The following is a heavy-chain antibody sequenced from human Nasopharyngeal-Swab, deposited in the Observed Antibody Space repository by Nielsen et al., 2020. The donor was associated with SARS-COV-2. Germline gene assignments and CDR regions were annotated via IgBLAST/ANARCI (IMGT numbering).Heavy chain of an antibody. CDR1: GYTFTGYY. Sequence: ASVKVSCKASGYTFTGYYMHWVRQAPGQGLEWMGRINPNSGGTNYAQKLQGRVTMTTDTSTSTAYMELRSLRSDDTAVYYCASSLGYCSSTSCPRGWFDPWGQGTLVTVSS. D-gene: IGHD2-2*01. J-gene: IGHJ5*02. CDR3: ASSLGYCSSTSCPRGWFDP. CDR2: INPNSGGT. V-gene: IGHV1-2*06.